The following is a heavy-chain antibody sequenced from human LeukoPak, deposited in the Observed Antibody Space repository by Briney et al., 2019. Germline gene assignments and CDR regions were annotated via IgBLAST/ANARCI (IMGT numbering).Heavy chain of an antibody. Sequence: ASVKVSCKASGYTFIDYYIHWVRQAPGQGLEWMGWINPNIDVTTYAQRFQGRVTMTRDTSNSTAYMDISRLRSDDTAVYFCARGPLRLGDLSTLWGQGTLVTVSS. CDR2: INPNIDVT. CDR1: GYTFIDYY. CDR3: ARGPLRLGDLSTL. V-gene: IGHV1-2*02. J-gene: IGHJ4*02. D-gene: IGHD3-16*02.